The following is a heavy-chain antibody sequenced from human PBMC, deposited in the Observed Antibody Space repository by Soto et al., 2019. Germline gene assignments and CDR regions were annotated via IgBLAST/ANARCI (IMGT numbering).Heavy chain of an antibody. Sequence: SETLSLTCTVSGGSISSGGYYWSWIRQHPGKGLEWIGYIYYSGSTYYNPSLKSRVTISVDMSKNQFSLKLSSVTAADTAVYYCARGVITIFGVVIIYNNWFDPWGQGTLVTVSS. CDR2: IYYSGST. V-gene: IGHV4-31*03. D-gene: IGHD3-3*01. CDR1: GGSISSGGYY. J-gene: IGHJ5*02. CDR3: ARGVITIFGVVIIYNNWFDP.